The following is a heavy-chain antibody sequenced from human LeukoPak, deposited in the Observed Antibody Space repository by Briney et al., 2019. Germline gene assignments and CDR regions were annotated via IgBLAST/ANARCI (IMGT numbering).Heavy chain of an antibody. V-gene: IGHV3-9*01. CDR3: AKDRLRQAAGDDAFDI. Sequence: PGGSLRLSCAAPGFTFSSYAMHWVRQAPGKGLEWVSGISWNSGSIGYADSVKGRFTISRDNAKNSLYLQMNSLRAEDTALYYCAKDRLRQAAGDDAFDIWGQGTMVTVSS. CDR2: ISWNSGSI. D-gene: IGHD6-13*01. J-gene: IGHJ3*02. CDR1: GFTFSSYA.